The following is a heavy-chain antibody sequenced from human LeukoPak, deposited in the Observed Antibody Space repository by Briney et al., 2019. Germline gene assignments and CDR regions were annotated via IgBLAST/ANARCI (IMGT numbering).Heavy chain of an antibody. CDR1: GGSISTTTYY. Sequence: PSETLSLTCTVSGGSISTTTYYWGWIRQPPGKGLEWIGTTHYSGSTYYNPSLKSRVAMSVDTSKNLLSLKLASVTATDTALYFCARRRGPGLTNTFDIWGQGTMVTVSS. J-gene: IGHJ3*02. CDR3: ARRRGPGLTNTFDI. V-gene: IGHV4-39*02. CDR2: THYSGST.